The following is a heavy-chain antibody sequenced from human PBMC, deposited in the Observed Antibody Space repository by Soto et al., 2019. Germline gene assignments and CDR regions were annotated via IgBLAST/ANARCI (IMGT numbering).Heavy chain of an antibody. Sequence: QVQLQQWGAGLLKPSETLSLTCAVYGGSFSGYYWSWIRQRPGKGLGWIGEINHSGSTNYSASLNIRVTSSVDTSKTQFSRSQSSVTAADTAVYYCARVGYYYDCSGYYYPYFDFWGQGTLVTVSS. CDR3: ARVGYYYDCSGYYYPYFDF. D-gene: IGHD3-22*01. V-gene: IGHV4-34*01. CDR2: INHSGST. CDR1: GGSFSGYY. J-gene: IGHJ4*02.